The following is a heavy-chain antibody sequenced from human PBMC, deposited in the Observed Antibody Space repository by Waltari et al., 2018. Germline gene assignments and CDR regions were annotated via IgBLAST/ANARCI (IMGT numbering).Heavy chain of an antibody. CDR2: NSRRDNII. V-gene: IGHV3-11*01. J-gene: IGHJ4*02. CDR3: ARAREQNYDFWNGYSFYFDH. CDR1: GFRSSDYY. D-gene: IGHD3-3*01. Sequence: QVQLVESGGGLVTPGWALRLSCVASGFRSSDYYMTWISQAPGKGLEWIAYNSRRDNIIYHADAVKGRFTISRDNAKNSLFLQMKSLRAEDTAVYYCARAREQNYDFWNGYSFYFDHWGQGALVTVSS.